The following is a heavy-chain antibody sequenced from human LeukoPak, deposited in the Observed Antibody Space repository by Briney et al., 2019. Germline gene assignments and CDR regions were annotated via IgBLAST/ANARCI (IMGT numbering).Heavy chain of an antibody. CDR3: VRLVDSNWYHEVLLGRDY. V-gene: IGHV4-34*01. D-gene: IGHD6-13*01. Sequence: SETLSLTCAVYGGSFSGYYWSWIRQPPGKGPEWIGEINHSGSTNYNPSLKSRVTISVDTSKNQFSLKLSSVTAADTAVYYCVRLVDSNWYHEVLLGRDYWGQGTLVTVSS. CDR2: INHSGST. J-gene: IGHJ4*02. CDR1: GGSFSGYY.